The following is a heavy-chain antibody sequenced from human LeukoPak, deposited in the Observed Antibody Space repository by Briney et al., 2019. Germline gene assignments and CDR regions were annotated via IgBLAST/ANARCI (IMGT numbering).Heavy chain of an antibody. Sequence: PSETLSLTCTVSGGSISYYYWSWIRQPPGKGLEWIGCVYYSGSTSYNPSLKSRVTISLDTSKHQFSLKLNSVTAADTAVYYCARHAYCGGDCFGGAFEIWGQGTMVTVSS. CDR2: VYYSGST. D-gene: IGHD2-21*02. J-gene: IGHJ3*02. CDR1: GGSISYYY. V-gene: IGHV4-59*08. CDR3: ARHAYCGGDCFGGAFEI.